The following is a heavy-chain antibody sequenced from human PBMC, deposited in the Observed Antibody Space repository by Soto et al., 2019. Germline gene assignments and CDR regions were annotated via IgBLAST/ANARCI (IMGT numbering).Heavy chain of an antibody. Sequence: PSETLSLTCTVSGGSVSSSTYYWGWIRQPPGKGLEWIGSIYYSGSTYYNPSLRSRVTISVDTSKNHFSLKLSSVTAADTAVYYCASLYYYDSSGYYWFFNYWGQGTLVTVSS. V-gene: IGHV4-39*02. CDR3: ASLYYYDSSGYYWFFNY. CDR2: IYYSGST. CDR1: GGSVSSSTYY. D-gene: IGHD3-22*01. J-gene: IGHJ4*02.